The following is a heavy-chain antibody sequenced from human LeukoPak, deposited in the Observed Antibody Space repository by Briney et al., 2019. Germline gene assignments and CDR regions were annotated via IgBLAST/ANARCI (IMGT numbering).Heavy chain of an antibody. CDR2: ISYDGGTT. CDR3: ANVGSTNWHYAFPI. J-gene: IGHJ3*02. D-gene: IGHD1-26*01. V-gene: IGHV3-23*01. Sequence: GGSLRLSCVASGFTFNNYAMTWVRQAPGKGPEWVSFISYDGGTTSYSDSAKGRFTISRDNSKNTLYLQLNSLRAEDTAVYSCANVGSTNWHYAFPIWGQGTTVTVSS. CDR1: GFTFNNYA.